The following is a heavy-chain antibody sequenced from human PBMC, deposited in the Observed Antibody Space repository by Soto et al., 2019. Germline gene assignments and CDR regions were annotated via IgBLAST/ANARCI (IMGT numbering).Heavy chain of an antibody. CDR2: IYPGDSDA. V-gene: IGHV5-51*01. CDR1: AYTFTSNW. CDR3: ATTATAGYYFDY. D-gene: IGHD1-1*01. J-gene: IGHJ4*02. Sequence: GESLKISCKVSAYTFTSNWIGWVRQMPGKGLEWMGVIYPGDSDARYSPSFQGQVTISVDKSIRAAHLHWSSLKASDSAMYFCATTATAGYYFDYWGQGTLVTVSS.